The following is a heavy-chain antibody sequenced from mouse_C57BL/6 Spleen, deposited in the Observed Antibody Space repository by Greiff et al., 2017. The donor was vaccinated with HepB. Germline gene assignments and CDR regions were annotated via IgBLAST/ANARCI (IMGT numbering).Heavy chain of an antibody. V-gene: IGHV5-17*01. CDR3: ARSTGKGASWFAY. Sequence: DVMLVESGGGLVKPGGSLKLSCAASGFTFSDYGMHWVRQAPEKGLEWVAYISSGSSTIYYADTVKGRFTISRDNAKNTLFLQMTSLRSEDTAMYYCARSTGKGASWFAYWGQGTLVTVSA. D-gene: IGHD4-1*02. CDR1: GFTFSDYG. J-gene: IGHJ3*01. CDR2: ISSGSSTI.